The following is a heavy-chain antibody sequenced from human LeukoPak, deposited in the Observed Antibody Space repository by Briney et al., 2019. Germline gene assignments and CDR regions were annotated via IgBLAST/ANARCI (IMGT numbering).Heavy chain of an antibody. Sequence: SVKVSCKASGGTFISYAISWVRQAPGQGLEWMGGIIPIFGTANYAQKFQGRVTITADESTSTAYMELSSLRSEDTAVYYCASPIAAAGEARYYYYGMDVWGQETTVTGPS. J-gene: IGHJ6*02. CDR2: IIPIFGTA. V-gene: IGHV1-69*13. CDR1: GGTFISYA. D-gene: IGHD6-13*01. CDR3: ASPIAAAGEARYYYYGMDV.